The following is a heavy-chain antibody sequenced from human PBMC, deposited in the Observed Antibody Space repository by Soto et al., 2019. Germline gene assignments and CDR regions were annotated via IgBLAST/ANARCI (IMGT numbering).Heavy chain of an antibody. D-gene: IGHD2-15*01. J-gene: IGHJ5*02. CDR1: GGSTSSSSYY. Sequence: SETLSLTCTVSGGSTSSSSYYWGWIRQPPGKGLEWIGSIYYSGSTYYNLSLKSRVTISVDTSKNQFSLKLSSVTAADTAVYYCARHDDGYCSGGSCYPGLWFDPWGQGTLVTVSS. CDR2: IYYSGST. V-gene: IGHV4-39*01. CDR3: ARHDDGYCSGGSCYPGLWFDP.